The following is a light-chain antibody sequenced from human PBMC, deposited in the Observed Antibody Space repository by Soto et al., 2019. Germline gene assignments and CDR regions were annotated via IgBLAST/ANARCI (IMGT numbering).Light chain of an antibody. J-gene: IGKJ1*01. Sequence: EIVLTQSPGTLSLSPGEKATLSCRASQSVSSSYLAWYQQKPGQAPSLLIYGASSRATGIPDRFSGSGSGTDFILSISRLEPEDFAVYYCQQYGSSIWTFGQGTKV. CDR3: QQYGSSIWT. CDR1: QSVSSSY. CDR2: GAS. V-gene: IGKV3-20*01.